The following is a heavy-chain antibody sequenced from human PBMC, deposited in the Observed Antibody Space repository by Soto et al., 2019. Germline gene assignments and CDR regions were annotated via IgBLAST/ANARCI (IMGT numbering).Heavy chain of an antibody. V-gene: IGHV1-2*04. Sequence: ASVKVSCKASGYTFTGYYMHWVRQAPGQGLEWMGWINPNSGGTNYAQKFQGWVTMTRDTSISTAYMELSRLRSDDTAVYYCARSLSGSDPFTIDYWGQGTLVTVPS. CDR3: ARSLSGSDPFTIDY. D-gene: IGHD3-10*01. J-gene: IGHJ4*02. CDR2: INPNSGGT. CDR1: GYTFTGYY.